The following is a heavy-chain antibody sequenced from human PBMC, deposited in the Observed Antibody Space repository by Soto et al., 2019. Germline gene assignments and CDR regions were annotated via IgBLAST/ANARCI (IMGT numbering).Heavy chain of an antibody. Sequence: SETLSLTCAVSGGSISSGGYSWSWIRQPPGKGLEWIGYIYHSGSTYYNPSLKSRVTISVDRSKNQFSLKLSSVTAADTAVYYCARDSYYYGMDVWGQGTTVTVSS. V-gene: IGHV4-30-2*01. CDR2: IYHSGST. J-gene: IGHJ6*02. CDR1: GGSISSGGYS. CDR3: ARDSYYYGMDV.